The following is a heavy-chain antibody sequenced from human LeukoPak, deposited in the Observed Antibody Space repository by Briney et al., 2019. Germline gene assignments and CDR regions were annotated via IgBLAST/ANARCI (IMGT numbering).Heavy chain of an antibody. D-gene: IGHD4-17*01. CDR1: GGSISSYY. CDR3: ARHQAYGDPSFDY. J-gene: IGHJ4*02. Sequence: SETLSLTCTVSGGSISSYYWSWIRQPPGKGLEWIGYIYYSGSTNYNPSLKSRVTISVDTSKNQFSLKLSSVTAADTAVYYCARHQAYGDPSFDYWGQGTLVTVSS. V-gene: IGHV4-59*08. CDR2: IYYSGST.